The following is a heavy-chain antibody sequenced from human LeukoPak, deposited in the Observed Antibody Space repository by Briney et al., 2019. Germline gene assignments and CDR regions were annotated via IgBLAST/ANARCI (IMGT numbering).Heavy chain of an antibody. CDR2: ISGSGGST. Sequence: GGSLRLSCAASGFTFSSYAMSWVRQAPGKGREWVSAISGSGGSTYYADSVKGRFTISRDNSKNTLYLQMNSLRAEDTAVYYCAKGYSYGWTIDYWGQGTLVTVSS. J-gene: IGHJ4*02. D-gene: IGHD5-18*01. CDR3: AKGYSYGWTIDY. V-gene: IGHV3-23*01. CDR1: GFTFSSYA.